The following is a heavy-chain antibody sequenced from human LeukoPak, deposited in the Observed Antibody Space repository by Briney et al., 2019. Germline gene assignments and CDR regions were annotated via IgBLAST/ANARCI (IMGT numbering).Heavy chain of an antibody. Sequence: VASVKVSCKASGYTFTSYGISWVRQAPGQGLEWMGWISAYNGNTNYAQKLQGRVTMTTDTSTSTAYMELRSLRSDDTAVYYCARTYCTNGVCYYFDYWGQGTLVTVSS. CDR2: ISAYNGNT. J-gene: IGHJ4*02. D-gene: IGHD2-8*01. CDR1: GYTFTSYG. CDR3: ARTYCTNGVCYYFDY. V-gene: IGHV1-18*01.